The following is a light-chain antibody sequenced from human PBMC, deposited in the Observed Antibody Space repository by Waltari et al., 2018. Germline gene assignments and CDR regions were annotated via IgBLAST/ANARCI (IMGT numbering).Light chain of an antibody. Sequence: QSAMTQPASGSGSPGQSITISCTGTRRDVGGYNYVSWYQQHPGKAPKLMIYDVSNRPSGVSNRFSGSKSGNTASLTISGLQAEDEADYYCSSYTSSSTLEVFGGGTKLTVL. V-gene: IGLV2-14*03. J-gene: IGLJ2*01. CDR3: SSYTSSSTLEV. CDR1: RRDVGGYNY. CDR2: DVS.